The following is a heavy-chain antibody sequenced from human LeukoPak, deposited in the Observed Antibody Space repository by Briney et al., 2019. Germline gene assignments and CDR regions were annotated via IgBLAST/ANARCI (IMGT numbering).Heavy chain of an antibody. J-gene: IGHJ4*02. V-gene: IGHV4-59*08. CDR1: GGSINSYY. Sequence: SVTLSLTCTVSGGSINSYYWIWIPQPPGKGLEWIMYIYYSGNTNYNTSLNSRITISVDTSKNHFFQKLSPVTAADTAVYYDSRHATGWNYVEYWGQGKLVTVSS. CDR3: SRHATGWNYVEY. D-gene: IGHD2-15*01. CDR2: IYYSGNT.